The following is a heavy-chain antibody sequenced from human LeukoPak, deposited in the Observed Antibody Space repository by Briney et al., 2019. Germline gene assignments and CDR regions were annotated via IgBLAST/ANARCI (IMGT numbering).Heavy chain of an antibody. Sequence: SETLSLTCTVSGYSISSGYYWGWIRQPPGKGLEWIGSIYHSGSTYYNPSLKSRVTISVDTSKNQFSPKLSSVTAADTAVYYCARDRGYSGYDKSNNWFDPWGQGTLVTVSS. D-gene: IGHD5-12*01. V-gene: IGHV4-38-2*02. CDR1: GYSISSGYY. CDR2: IYHSGST. CDR3: ARDRGYSGYDKSNNWFDP. J-gene: IGHJ5*02.